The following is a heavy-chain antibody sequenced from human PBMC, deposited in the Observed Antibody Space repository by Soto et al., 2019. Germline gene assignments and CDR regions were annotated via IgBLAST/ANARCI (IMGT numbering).Heavy chain of an antibody. CDR2: ISYSGST. V-gene: IGHV4-39*01. CDR1: GGSISGSSYY. Sequence: NPSETLSLTCTVSGGSISGSSYYWGWIRQPPGKGLEWIGSISYSGSTYYNPSLKSRVTISVDTSKIQFSLKLSSVTAADTAVYYCASLYGDYVSYWGQGTLVTVSS. CDR3: ASLYGDYVSY. J-gene: IGHJ4*02. D-gene: IGHD4-17*01.